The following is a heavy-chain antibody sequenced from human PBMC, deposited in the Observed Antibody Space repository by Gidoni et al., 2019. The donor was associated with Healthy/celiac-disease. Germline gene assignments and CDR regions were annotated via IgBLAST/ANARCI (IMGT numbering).Heavy chain of an antibody. CDR3: ARGRFGELLYKEPGSMVYYYYMDV. Sequence: QVQLQESGPGLVKPSETLSLTCTVSGGSISSYYWSWIRQPAGKGLEWIGRIYTSGSTNYNPSLKSRVTMSVDTSKNQFSLKLSSVTAADTAVYYCARGRFGELLYKEPGSMVYYYYMDVWGKGTTVTVSS. J-gene: IGHJ6*03. CDR1: GGSISSYY. CDR2: IYTSGST. V-gene: IGHV4-4*07. D-gene: IGHD3-10*01.